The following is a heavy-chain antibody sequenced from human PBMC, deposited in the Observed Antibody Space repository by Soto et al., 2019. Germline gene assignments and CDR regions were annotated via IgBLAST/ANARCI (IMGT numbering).Heavy chain of an antibody. V-gene: IGHV3-23*01. Sequence: GGSLRLSCAASGFTFSSYAMSWVRQAPGKGLEWVSAISGSGGSTYYADSVKGRFTISRDNSKNTLYLQMNSLRAEDTAVYYCAKDISTIFGVVIGPGYFDYWGQGTLVTVSS. CDR2: ISGSGGST. D-gene: IGHD3-3*01. CDR1: GFTFSSYA. CDR3: AKDISTIFGVVIGPGYFDY. J-gene: IGHJ4*02.